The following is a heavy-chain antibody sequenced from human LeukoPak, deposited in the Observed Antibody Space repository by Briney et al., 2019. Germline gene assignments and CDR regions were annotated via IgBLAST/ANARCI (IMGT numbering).Heavy chain of an antibody. CDR3: AGAPSSASRLWFDP. CDR1: GLTFDDYG. Sequence: GGSLRLSCAASGLTFDDYGMSWVRQAPGKGLEWVSGINWNGGSTGYADSVKGRFTISRDNAKNSLYLQMNSLRAEDTAVYYCAGAPSSASRLWFDPWGQGILVTVSS. CDR2: INWNGGST. D-gene: IGHD3-22*01. V-gene: IGHV3-20*04. J-gene: IGHJ5*02.